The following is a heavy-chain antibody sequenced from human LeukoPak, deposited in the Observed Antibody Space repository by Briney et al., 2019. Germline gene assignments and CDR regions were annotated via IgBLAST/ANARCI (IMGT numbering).Heavy chain of an antibody. D-gene: IGHD4-17*01. Sequence: GGSLRLSCAASGFTFSSYAMHWVRQAPGKGLEWVAVISYDGSNKYYADSVKGRFTISRDNAKNSLYLQMNSLRAEDMALYYCAKGRGLSYDYGVDYWGQGTLVTVSS. CDR3: AKGRGLSYDYGVDY. V-gene: IGHV3-30*04. CDR1: GFTFSSYA. J-gene: IGHJ4*02. CDR2: ISYDGSNK.